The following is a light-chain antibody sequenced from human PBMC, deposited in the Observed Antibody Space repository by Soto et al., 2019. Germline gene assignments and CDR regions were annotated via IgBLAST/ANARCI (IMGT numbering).Light chain of an antibody. CDR3: SSYTSSSTLDV. CDR2: GVS. CDR1: SSDIGGYNL. J-gene: IGLJ1*01. Sequence: QSALTQPASVSGSPGQSITISCTGTSSDIGGYNLVSWYQQHPGKAPKLMIYGVSNRPSGVSNRFSGSKSGNTASLTISGLQAEDEADYYCSSYTSSSTLDVFGTGTKVTV. V-gene: IGLV2-14*02.